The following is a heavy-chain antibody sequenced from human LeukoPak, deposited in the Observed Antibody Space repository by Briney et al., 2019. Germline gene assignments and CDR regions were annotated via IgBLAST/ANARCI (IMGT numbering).Heavy chain of an antibody. J-gene: IGHJ4*02. CDR2: IASDGSST. D-gene: IGHD4-23*01. CDR3: ARGRPHGNDY. V-gene: IGHV3-74*01. Sequence: PGGSLRLSCAASGFTFSSYWMHWVRQAPGKVLVWVSRIASDGSSTTYADSVKGRFSISRDNAKNTLYLQMNSLRVEDTAVYYCARGRPHGNDYWGQGTLVTVSS. CDR1: GFTFSSYW.